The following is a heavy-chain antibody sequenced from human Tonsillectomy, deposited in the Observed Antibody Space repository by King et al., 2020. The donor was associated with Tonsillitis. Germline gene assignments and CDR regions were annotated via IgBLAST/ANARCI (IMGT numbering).Heavy chain of an antibody. CDR2: ISGSGTTI. CDR3: ARARGFWGTSDCYPLPGMDF. J-gene: IGHJ6*02. D-gene: IGHD2-21*02. CDR1: GFTFSDYY. V-gene: IGHV3-11*01. Sequence: VQLVESGGGLVKPGGSLRLSCAASGFTFSDYYMSWVRQAPGKGLEWLSYISGSGTTISYADSVRVRFTISRDNAKNSLYLQMTSLRAEDTAVYYCARARGFWGTSDCYPLPGMDFWGQGTTVTVSS.